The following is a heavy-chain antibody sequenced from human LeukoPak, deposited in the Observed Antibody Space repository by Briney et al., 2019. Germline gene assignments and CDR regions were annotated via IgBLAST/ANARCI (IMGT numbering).Heavy chain of an antibody. CDR1: GGSISSSSYY. J-gene: IGHJ4*02. Sequence: SETLSLTCTVSGGSISSSSYYWGWIRQPPGKGLEWIGSIYYSRSTYYKPSLKSRVTISVDTSKNHFSQKLSSVTAADTAVYYCARLIIAAAGTGFDYWGQGTLVTVSS. D-gene: IGHD6-13*01. CDR2: IYYSRST. V-gene: IGHV4-39*01. CDR3: ARLIIAAAGTGFDY.